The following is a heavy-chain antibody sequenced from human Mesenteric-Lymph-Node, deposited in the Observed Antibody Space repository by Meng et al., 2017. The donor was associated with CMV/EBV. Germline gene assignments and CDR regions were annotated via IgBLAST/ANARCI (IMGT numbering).Heavy chain of an antibody. CDR2: IYPGDSDA. Sequence: KVSCKASGYTFTGYYMHWVRQAPGQGLEWMGIIYPGDSDARYSPSFQGQVTISADKSISTAYLQWSSLKASDTAMYYCARPLAAAGTGFDYWGQGTLVTVSS. CDR3: ARPLAAAGTGFDY. CDR1: GYTFTGYY. J-gene: IGHJ4*02. V-gene: IGHV5-51*01. D-gene: IGHD6-13*01.